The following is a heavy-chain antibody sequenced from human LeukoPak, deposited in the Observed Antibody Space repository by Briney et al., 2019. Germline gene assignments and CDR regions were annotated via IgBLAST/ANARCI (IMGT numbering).Heavy chain of an antibody. CDR2: ISYDGSNK. D-gene: IGHD4-17*01. V-gene: IGHV3-30*03. Sequence: GGSLRLSCAASGFTFSSYGMHWVRQAPGKGLEWVVVISYDGSNKYYADSVKGRFTISRDNSKNTLYLQMNSLRAEDTAVYYCARVGGMETTVTYYYYGMDVWGQGTTVTVSS. CDR3: ARVGGMETTVTYYYYGMDV. J-gene: IGHJ6*02. CDR1: GFTFSSYG.